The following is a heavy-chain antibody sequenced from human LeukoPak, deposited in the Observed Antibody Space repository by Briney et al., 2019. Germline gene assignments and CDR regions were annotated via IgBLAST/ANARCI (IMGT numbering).Heavy chain of an antibody. D-gene: IGHD3-10*01. J-gene: IGHJ4*02. CDR1: GASISSYY. CDR3: ARDRYYGSGSYYNPRRGYFDY. V-gene: IGHV4-59*12. Sequence: SETLSLTCTVSGASISSYYWSWIRQPPGKGLEWTGYISYSGSTNYNPSLKSRVTISVDTSKNQFSLKLSSVTAADTAVYYCARDRYYGSGSYYNPRRGYFDYWGQGTLVTVSS. CDR2: ISYSGST.